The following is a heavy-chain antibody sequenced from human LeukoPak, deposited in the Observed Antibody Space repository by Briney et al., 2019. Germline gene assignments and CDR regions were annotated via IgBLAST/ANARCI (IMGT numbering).Heavy chain of an antibody. J-gene: IGHJ4*02. CDR2: IIPIFGTA. D-gene: IGHD5-18*01. CDR1: GGTFTSYT. Sequence: SVKLTCKSAGGTFTSYTISWVRQAPGPGLEWMGGIIPIFGTANYAQKFQGRVTITAAKSTSTAYMELSSLRSEDTAVYYCARAGWIQLWSQPHYFDYWGQGTLVTVSS. CDR3: ARAGWIQLWSQPHYFDY. V-gene: IGHV1-69*06.